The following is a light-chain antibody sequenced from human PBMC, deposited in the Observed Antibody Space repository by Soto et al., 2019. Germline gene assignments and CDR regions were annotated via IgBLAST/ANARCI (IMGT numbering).Light chain of an antibody. CDR1: QSVTSSY. J-gene: IGKJ1*01. V-gene: IGKV3-20*01. CDR3: HQYGSSPRT. CDR2: GAS. Sequence: EIVLTHSPGTLSLSPGERATLSCRASQSVTSSYLAWYQQKPGQAPRLLIYGASSRATGIPDRFSGSGSGTDFTLTISRLEPEDFAAYYCHQYGSSPRTFGQGTKVDIK.